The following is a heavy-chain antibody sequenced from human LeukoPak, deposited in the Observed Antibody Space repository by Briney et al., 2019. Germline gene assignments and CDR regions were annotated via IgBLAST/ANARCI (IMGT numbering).Heavy chain of an antibody. CDR1: GFTFSSYG. Sequence: QSGGSLRLSCAASGFTFSSYGMHWVRQAPGKGLEWVAVIWSDGSNKYYADSVKGRFTISRDNSKNTLYLQMNSLRAEDTAVYYCARDALAYCGGDCYWGFDYWGQGTLVTVSS. D-gene: IGHD2-21*02. V-gene: IGHV3-33*01. J-gene: IGHJ4*02. CDR2: IWSDGSNK. CDR3: ARDALAYCGGDCYWGFDY.